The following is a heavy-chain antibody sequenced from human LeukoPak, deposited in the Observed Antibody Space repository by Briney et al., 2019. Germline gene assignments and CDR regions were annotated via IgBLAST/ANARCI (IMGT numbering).Heavy chain of an antibody. V-gene: IGHV6-1*01. CDR2: TYYRSKWYN. J-gene: IGHJ4*02. D-gene: IGHD3-9*01. CDR3: ARAYYDISTGYLDY. CDR1: GDSVSIKSAA. Sequence: SQTLSLTCAISGDSVSIKSAAWNWIRQSPSRGLEWLGRTYYRSKWYNDYAVSVKSRISVNPDTTKNQFSSQLSSVTPEDTAVYYCARAYYDISTGYLDYWGQGTLVTVSP.